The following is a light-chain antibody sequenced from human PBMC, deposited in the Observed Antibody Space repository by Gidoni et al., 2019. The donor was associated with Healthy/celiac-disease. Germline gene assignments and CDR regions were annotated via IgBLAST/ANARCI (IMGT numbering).Light chain of an antibody. Sequence: IQMTQSLSSLSASVGDRVTITRQASQDISNYLKWYQQKPGKAPKLLIYDASNLETGVPSRFSGSGSGTDFTFTISSLQPEDIATYCCQQYDNLPRYTFGQGTKLEIK. J-gene: IGKJ2*01. CDR1: QDISNY. CDR2: DAS. V-gene: IGKV1-33*01. CDR3: QQYDNLPRYT.